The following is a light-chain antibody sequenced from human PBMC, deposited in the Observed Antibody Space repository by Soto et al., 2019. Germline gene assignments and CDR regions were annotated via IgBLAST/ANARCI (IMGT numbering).Light chain of an antibody. V-gene: IGKV3-15*01. CDR2: GAS. J-gene: IGKJ2*01. Sequence: EIVMTQSPATLSVSPGERATLSCRASQSVSSNLAWYQQKPGQAPRLLIYGASTRATRIPARFSGSGSGTEFTLTISRLQSEDCAVYYCQQYNNWPTYTFGQGTKLEIK. CDR3: QQYNNWPTYT. CDR1: QSVSSN.